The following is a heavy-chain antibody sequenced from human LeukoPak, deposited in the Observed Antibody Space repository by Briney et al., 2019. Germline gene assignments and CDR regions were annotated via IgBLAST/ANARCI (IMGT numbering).Heavy chain of an antibody. CDR2: IYHSGST. CDR3: AKSKRRDAFDI. Sequence: SQTLSLTCTVSGGSMITGGYYWSWIRQPPGKGLEWIGYIYHSGSTNYNPSLKSRVTISVDTSKNQFSLKLSSVTAADTAVYYCAKSKRRDAFDIWGQGTMVTVSS. V-gene: IGHV4-30-2*01. J-gene: IGHJ3*02. CDR1: GGSMITGGYY.